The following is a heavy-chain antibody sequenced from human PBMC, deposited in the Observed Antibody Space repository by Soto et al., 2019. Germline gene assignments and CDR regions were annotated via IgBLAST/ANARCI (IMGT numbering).Heavy chain of an antibody. D-gene: IGHD2-21*01. CDR2: IYNSGST. CDR1: SGSISSYY. J-gene: IGHJ3*02. Sequence: SETLSLTCTVSSGSISSYYWIWIRQPPGKGLEWIGYIYNSGSTNYNPSLKSRVTISVDTSKNQFSLKLSSVTAADTAVYYCAKVVVGPGGDAFDIWGRGTMVTVSS. CDR3: AKVVVGPGGDAFDI. V-gene: IGHV4-59*01.